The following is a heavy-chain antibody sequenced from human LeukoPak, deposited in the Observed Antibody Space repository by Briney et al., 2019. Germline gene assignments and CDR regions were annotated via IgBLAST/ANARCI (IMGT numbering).Heavy chain of an antibody. D-gene: IGHD3-3*01. CDR1: GYTLTELS. V-gene: IGHV1-24*01. Sequence: WASVKVSCKVSGYTLTELSMHWVRQAPGKGLEWMGGFDPEDGETIYAQKFRGRVTMTEDTSTDTAYMELSSLRSEDTAVYYCATVVRFLEWLAFFNPWGQGTLVTVSS. CDR2: FDPEDGET. CDR3: ATVVRFLEWLAFFNP. J-gene: IGHJ5*02.